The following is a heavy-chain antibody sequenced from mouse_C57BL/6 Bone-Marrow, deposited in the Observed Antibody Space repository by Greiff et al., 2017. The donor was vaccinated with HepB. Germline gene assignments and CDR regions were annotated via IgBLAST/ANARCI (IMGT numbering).Heavy chain of an antibody. J-gene: IGHJ2*01. V-gene: IGHV1-63*01. CDR1: GYTFTNYW. CDR2: IYPGGGYT. CDR3: ARWGTTYYFDY. D-gene: IGHD1-1*01. Sequence: QVQLKQSGAELVRPGTSVKMSCKASGYTFTNYWIGWAKQRPGHGLEWIGDIYPGGGYTNYNEKFKGKATLTADKSSSTDYMQFSSLTSEDSAIYYCARWGTTYYFDYWGQGTTLTVSS.